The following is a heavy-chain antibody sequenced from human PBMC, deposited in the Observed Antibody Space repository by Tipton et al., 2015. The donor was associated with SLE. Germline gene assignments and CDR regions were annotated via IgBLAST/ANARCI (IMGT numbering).Heavy chain of an antibody. Sequence: LRLSCTVSGGSIRSDDYYWTWIRQHSGKGLEWIGHINYGGSTYYKPSLKSRLTISVDTSKNQFSLKLSSVTAADTAVYYCARTEQGTGSYYRLVFEIWGQGTLVTVSS. J-gene: IGHJ4*02. V-gene: IGHV4-31*02. CDR3: ARTEQGTGSYYRLVFEI. CDR2: INYGGST. D-gene: IGHD3-10*01. CDR1: GGSIRSDDYY.